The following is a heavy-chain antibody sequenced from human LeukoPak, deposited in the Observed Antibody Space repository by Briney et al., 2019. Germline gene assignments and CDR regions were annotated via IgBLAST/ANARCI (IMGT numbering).Heavy chain of an antibody. CDR2: IYSGGST. J-gene: IGHJ4*02. V-gene: IGHV3-53*04. CDR3: ARDSRGYYYFDY. Sequence: GGSLRLSCAASGFTVSSNCMSWVRQAPGKGLEWVSVIYSGGSTYYADSVKGRFTISRHNSKNTLYLQMSSLRAEDTAVYYCARDSRGYYYFDYWGQGTLVTVSS. D-gene: IGHD6-13*01. CDR1: GFTVSSNC.